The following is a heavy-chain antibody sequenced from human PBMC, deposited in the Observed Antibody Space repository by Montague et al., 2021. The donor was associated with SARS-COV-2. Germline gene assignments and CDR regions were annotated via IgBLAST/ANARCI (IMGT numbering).Heavy chain of an antibody. J-gene: IGHJ3*02. Sequence: SLRLSCAASGFTFSKYDMNWVRQAPGKGPEWISYISTSAYTTAYAGSVKGRFTISRDNGKNSLYLQMDSLRVEDTAVYYCTRDYWGMVGDGLDIWGQGTKVTVSS. CDR3: TRDYWGMVGDGLDI. CDR1: GFTFSKYD. CDR2: ISTSAYTT. D-gene: IGHD3-10*01. V-gene: IGHV3-48*03.